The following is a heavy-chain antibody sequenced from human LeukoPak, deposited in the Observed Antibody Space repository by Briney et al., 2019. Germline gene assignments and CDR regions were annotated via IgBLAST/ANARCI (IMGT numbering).Heavy chain of an antibody. Sequence: GGSLRLSCAASGFTFNVYAMSWVRQAPGKGLEWVSGIIGSGYDTYYADSVKGRFTISRDNSKNTLYLQMNTLRAEDTAVYYCAKNFRFATSADAFDIWGQGTMVTVSA. V-gene: IGHV3-23*01. CDR1: GFTFNVYA. D-gene: IGHD2-2*01. J-gene: IGHJ3*02. CDR2: IIGSGYDT. CDR3: AKNFRFATSADAFDI.